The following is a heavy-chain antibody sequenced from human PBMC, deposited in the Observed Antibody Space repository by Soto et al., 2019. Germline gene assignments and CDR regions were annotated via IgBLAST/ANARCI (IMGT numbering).Heavy chain of an antibody. V-gene: IGHV3-23*01. J-gene: IGHJ4*02. CDR2: ISGSGGSK. D-gene: IGHD1-26*01. CDR1: GFTFSIYA. CDR3: AKATRGGASTLIRDY. Sequence: EVQLLESGGGLVQPGGSLRLSCAAAGFTFSIYAMSWVRQAPGKGLEWVSAISGSGGSKYYADSVKGRFTISRDNSKNTLHLQMNSLRADDTAVYYCAKATRGGASTLIRDYWGQGTLVTVSS.